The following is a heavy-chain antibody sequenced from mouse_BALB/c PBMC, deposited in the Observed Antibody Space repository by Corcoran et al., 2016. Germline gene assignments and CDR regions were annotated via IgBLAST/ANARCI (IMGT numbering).Heavy chain of an antibody. J-gene: IGHJ4*01. CDR2: INTYTGEP. Sequence: QIQFVQSGPELKKPGETVKISCKASGYTFTNYGMNWVKQAPGKGLKWMGWINTYTGEPTYADDFKGRFAFSLETSASTAYLQINNLKNEDTATYFCARSANWDAMDYWGQGTSVTVSS. CDR1: GYTFTNYG. D-gene: IGHD4-1*01. CDR3: ARSANWDAMDY. V-gene: IGHV9-3-1*01.